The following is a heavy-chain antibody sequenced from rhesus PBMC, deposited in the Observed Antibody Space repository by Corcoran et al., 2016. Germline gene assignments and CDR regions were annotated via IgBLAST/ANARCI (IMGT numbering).Heavy chain of an antibody. J-gene: IGHJ5-1*01. Sequence: QVTLKESGPALVKPTQTLTLTCTFSGFSISTSGTGVGWIRQPPGKALEWLASIYWNDSKYYSTSLSRKLTLSNDTSKYQVVLTMTNMAPVHTATYYCARVRKMAAANRFDVWGPGVLVTVSS. CDR2: IYWNDSK. CDR1: GFSISTSGTG. D-gene: IGHD6-43*01. V-gene: IGHV2-95*01. CDR3: ARVRKMAAANRFDV.